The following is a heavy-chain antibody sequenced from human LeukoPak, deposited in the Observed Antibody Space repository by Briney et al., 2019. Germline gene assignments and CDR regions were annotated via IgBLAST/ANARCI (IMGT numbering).Heavy chain of an antibody. CDR1: GGSFSGYY. Sequence: KTSETLSLTCAVYGGSFSGYYLSWIRQPPGKGLEWIGEINHSGSTNYNPSLKSRVTISVDTSKNQFSLKLSSVTAADTAVYYCARLGAITGTTAGRPPWGQGTLVTVSS. J-gene: IGHJ5*02. CDR2: INHSGST. CDR3: ARLGAITGTTAGRPP. V-gene: IGHV4-34*01. D-gene: IGHD1-7*01.